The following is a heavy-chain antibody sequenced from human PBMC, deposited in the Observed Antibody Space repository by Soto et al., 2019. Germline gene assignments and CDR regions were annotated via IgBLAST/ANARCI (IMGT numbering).Heavy chain of an antibody. CDR3: ARDSSWRGYCDL. J-gene: IGHJ4*02. Sequence: WTWIRPHPGKGLEWIGVIYNSGTTYYNPSLKSRVNISSDTSKNQFSLKMSSVTAADTAIYYCARDSSWRGYCDLWGQGTLVTVSS. V-gene: IGHV4-31*02. D-gene: IGHD3-3*01. CDR2: IYNSGTT.